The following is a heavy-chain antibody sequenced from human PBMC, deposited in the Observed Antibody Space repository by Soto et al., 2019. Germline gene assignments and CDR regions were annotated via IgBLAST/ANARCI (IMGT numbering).Heavy chain of an antibody. D-gene: IGHD3-3*01. Sequence: QVQLQESGPGLVKPSQTLSLTCTVSGGSVTSVGYYWAWIRQHPGKGLEFIGHLYYSGTTYYNPSLRSRVTMSEDTSKNHFSLQLTSVTAADTAVYYCARILDFWSGHGVFDIWGQGTMVTVSS. CDR3: ARILDFWSGHGVFDI. J-gene: IGHJ3*02. CDR2: LYYSGTT. CDR1: GGSVTSVGYY. V-gene: IGHV4-31*03.